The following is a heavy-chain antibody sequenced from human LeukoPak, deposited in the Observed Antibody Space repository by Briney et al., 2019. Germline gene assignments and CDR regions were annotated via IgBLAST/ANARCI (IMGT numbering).Heavy chain of an antibody. V-gene: IGHV3-30*02. CDR3: AKERYYDLWSGYPDY. CDR2: IRYDGSNK. J-gene: IGHJ4*02. CDR1: GFTFSSYG. D-gene: IGHD3-3*01. Sequence: GGSLRLSCAASGFTFSSYGMHWVRQAPGKGLEWVAFIRYDGSNKYYADSVKGRFTISRDNSKNTLYLQMNSLRAEDTAVYYCAKERYYDLWSGYPDYWGQGTLVTVSS.